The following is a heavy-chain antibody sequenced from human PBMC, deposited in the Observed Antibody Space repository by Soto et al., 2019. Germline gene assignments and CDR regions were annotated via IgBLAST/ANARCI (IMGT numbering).Heavy chain of an antibody. D-gene: IGHD3-10*01. CDR2: IYHRGST. Sequence: TSETLSLTCAVSGASISSSNWWSWVRQPPGKGLEWIGEIYHRGSTNYNPSLKSRVTISVDKSRNQFSLKLTSVTAADTAVYYCARRWGEGRVDYWGQGTLVTVS. CDR1: GASISSSNW. V-gene: IGHV4-4*02. CDR3: ARRWGEGRVDY. J-gene: IGHJ4*02.